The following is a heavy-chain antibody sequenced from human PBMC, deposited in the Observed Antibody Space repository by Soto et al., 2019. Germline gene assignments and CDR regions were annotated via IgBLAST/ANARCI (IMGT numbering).Heavy chain of an antibody. V-gene: IGHV5-10-1*01. Sequence: PGESLKISFKGSGFSFTNDWISWVRQMPGKGLEWMGNIDPVDSYANYSPSFQGHVTFSVDTSISTAYLQWSSLKASDTAMYFCARIESIARNWFDPWGQGTLVTVSS. CDR2: IDPVDSYA. CDR3: ARIESIARNWFDP. CDR1: GFSFTNDW. D-gene: IGHD6-13*01. J-gene: IGHJ5*02.